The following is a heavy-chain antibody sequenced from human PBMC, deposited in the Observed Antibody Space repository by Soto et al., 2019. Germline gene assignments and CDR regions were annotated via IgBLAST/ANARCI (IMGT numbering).Heavy chain of an antibody. CDR3: ARQITGTTGFDY. V-gene: IGHV4-4*02. D-gene: IGHD1-7*01. J-gene: IGHJ4*02. CDR2: IYHSGST. CDR1: SGSISSSNW. Sequence: QVQLQESGPGLVKPSGTLSLTCAVSSGSISSSNWWTWVRQPPGKGLEWIGEIYHSGSTNYNPSLKSRVTMSVDKSKNQFSLKLSSLTAADTAVYYCARQITGTTGFDYWGQGTLVTVSS.